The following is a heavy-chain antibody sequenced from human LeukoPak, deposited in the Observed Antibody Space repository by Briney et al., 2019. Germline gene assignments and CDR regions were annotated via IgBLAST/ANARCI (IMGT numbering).Heavy chain of an antibody. Sequence: AGGSLRLSCTASGFTLSNIWMSWVRQAPGKGLEWVASIRADGSNTYYMNSVRDRFTISRDGAKNSLFLQMNSLRAEDTAVYYCARPGTSVFGAGWFDPWGQGTLVIVSS. CDR3: ARPGTSVFGAGWFDP. D-gene: IGHD3-16*01. J-gene: IGHJ5*02. CDR1: GFTLSNIW. CDR2: IRADGSNT. V-gene: IGHV3-7*03.